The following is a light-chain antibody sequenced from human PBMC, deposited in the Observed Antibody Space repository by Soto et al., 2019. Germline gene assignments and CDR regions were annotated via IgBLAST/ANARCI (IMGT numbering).Light chain of an antibody. J-gene: IGLJ1*01. CDR2: SND. V-gene: IGLV1-44*01. Sequence: QSVLTQPPSASGTPGQRVIVSCSGSSSNIGNNPVNWYHQLPGAAPRLLIYSNDQRPSGVPDRFSGFRSGISASLAIGGLQSEDEADYYCGAWDDSLSAYVFGTGTQLTVL. CDR1: SSNIGNNP. CDR3: GAWDDSLSAYV.